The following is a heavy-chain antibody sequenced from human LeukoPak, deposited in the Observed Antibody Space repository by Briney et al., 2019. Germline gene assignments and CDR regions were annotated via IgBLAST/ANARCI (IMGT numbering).Heavy chain of an antibody. Sequence: GGSLRLSCTTSGFIFGDYGMSWVRQAPGKGLEWVGFIRGKGYDGTIEYAASLKGRFTISRDDSKSIAYLQMNSLKTEDTAVYYCTRGYGDPQQDDYWGQGTLVTVSS. D-gene: IGHD4-17*01. CDR2: IRGKGYDGTI. CDR1: GFIFGDYG. V-gene: IGHV3-49*04. J-gene: IGHJ4*02. CDR3: TRGYGDPQQDDY.